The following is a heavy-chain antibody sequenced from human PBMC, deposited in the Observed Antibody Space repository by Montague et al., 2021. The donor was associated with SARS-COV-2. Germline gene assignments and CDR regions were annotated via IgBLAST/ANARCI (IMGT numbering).Heavy chain of an antibody. Sequence: SLRLSCTASEFTFSDYYMSWIRQAPGKGLEWVSYISGSSSYTNYADSVKGRFTISRDNAKNSLYLQMDSLRDEDTGVYYCARDLSCTNGACYTRGFDYWGRGTLVTVSS. CDR1: EFTFSDYY. V-gene: IGHV3-11*05. J-gene: IGHJ4*02. CDR3: ARDLSCTNGACYTRGFDY. D-gene: IGHD2-8*01. CDR2: ISGSSSYT.